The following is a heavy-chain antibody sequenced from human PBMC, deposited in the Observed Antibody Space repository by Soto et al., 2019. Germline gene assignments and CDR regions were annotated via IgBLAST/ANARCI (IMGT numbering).Heavy chain of an antibody. J-gene: IGHJ6*02. Sequence: QVQLVQSGGEVKKPGASVKVSCKASGYTFTIYGINWVRQAPGQGLEWMGWISPDNGNTNYAQKLQGRVTMTTDESTSTAYMEQMSLRSDETAVYYYAGALGYSGYAGMDVWGQGTTVTVSS. CDR2: ISPDNGNT. V-gene: IGHV1-18*01. D-gene: IGHD5-12*01. CDR1: GYTFTIYG. CDR3: AGALGYSGYAGMDV.